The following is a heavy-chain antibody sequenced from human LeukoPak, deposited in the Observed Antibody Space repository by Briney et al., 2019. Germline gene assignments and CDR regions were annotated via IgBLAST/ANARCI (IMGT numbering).Heavy chain of an antibody. D-gene: IGHD5-18*01. CDR2: IYSSEST. CDR3: ARHAVDTAFDI. V-gene: IGHV4-39*01. J-gene: IGHJ3*02. CDR1: GGSISSSSYY. Sequence: SETLSLTCTVSGGSISSSSYYWGWIRQPPGKGLGGIVSIYSSESTYYNPSLKSRVTISVDTSKNQFSLKLSSVTAADTAVYYCARHAVDTAFDIWGQGTMVTVSS.